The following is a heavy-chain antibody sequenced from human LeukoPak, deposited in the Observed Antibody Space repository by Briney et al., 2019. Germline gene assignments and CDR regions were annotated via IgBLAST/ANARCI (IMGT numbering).Heavy chain of an antibody. CDR3: ARGALRTALDF. CDR1: GGSINSLY. D-gene: IGHD4-17*01. V-gene: IGHV4-4*09. Sequence: PSETLSLTCTVSGGSINSLYWSWIRQPPGKGLEWIGYISTSGSTDCNPSLKSRVTISLDTSKSQSSLILTSVTAEDTAVYYGARGALRTALDFWGQGTLVSVSS. CDR2: ISTSGST. J-gene: IGHJ4*02.